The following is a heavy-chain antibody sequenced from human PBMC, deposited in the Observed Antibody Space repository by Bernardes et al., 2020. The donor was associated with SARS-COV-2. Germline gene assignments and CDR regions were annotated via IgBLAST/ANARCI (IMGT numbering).Heavy chain of an antibody. J-gene: IGHJ5*02. CDR3: ARAPGYSNLNWLDP. Sequence: SESLSLTCAVYGGSFSAYYWSWIRQPPGKGLEWLGDINPSGSANYNPSLKSRVTISVDTSKNQFSLNLTSVTAADTAVYYCARAPGYSNLNWLDPWGQGTLGTVSS. CDR1: GGSFSAYY. CDR2: INPSGSA. D-gene: IGHD6-13*01. V-gene: IGHV4-34*01.